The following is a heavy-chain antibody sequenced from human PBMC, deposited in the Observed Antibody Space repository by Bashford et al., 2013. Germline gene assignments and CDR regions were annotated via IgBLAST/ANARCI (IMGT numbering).Heavy chain of an antibody. CDR3: ALTSMTTLDY. CDR1: YW. CDR2: IYPDDSDT. D-gene: IGHD3-9*01. J-gene: IGHJ4*01. V-gene: IGHV5-51*01. Sequence: YWIGWVRQKPGRGLEWMGIIYPDDSDTKYSPSFQGHVTISADKSITTAYLQWSSLKASDTAMYYCALTSMTTLDYWGHGTLVTVSS.